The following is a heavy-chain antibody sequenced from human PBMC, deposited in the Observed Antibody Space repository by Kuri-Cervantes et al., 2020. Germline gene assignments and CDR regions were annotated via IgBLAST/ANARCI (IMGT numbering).Heavy chain of an antibody. D-gene: IGHD6-25*01. Sequence: GGSLRLSCAASGPTLSSHGMHWVRQAPGKGLEWVAVISYDGSNKYYADSVKGRFTISRDNSKNTLYLQMNSLRAEDTAVYYCARDAVSNNPSPRSGPNDYWGQGTLVTVSS. CDR1: GPTLSSHG. V-gene: IGHV3-30*03. J-gene: IGHJ4*02. CDR2: ISYDGSNK. CDR3: ARDAVSNNPSPRSGPNDY.